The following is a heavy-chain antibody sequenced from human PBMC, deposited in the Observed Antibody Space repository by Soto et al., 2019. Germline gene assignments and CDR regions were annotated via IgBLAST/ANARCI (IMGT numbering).Heavy chain of an antibody. CDR2: ISSSSSTI. D-gene: IGHD6-19*01. J-gene: IGHJ4*02. CDR1: GFTFSSYT. CDR3: AREGGIAVAGTSGDY. Sequence: EVQLVESGGGLVQPGGSLRLSCAASGFTFSSYTMHWVRQAPGKGLEWLSYISSSSSTIYYADSVKGRFTNSRDNAKNSLYMQMNSLRDEDTAVYYCAREGGIAVAGTSGDYWGQGTLVTVSS. V-gene: IGHV3-48*02.